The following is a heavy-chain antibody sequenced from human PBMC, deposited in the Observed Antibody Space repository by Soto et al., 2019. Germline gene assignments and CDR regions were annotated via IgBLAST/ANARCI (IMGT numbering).Heavy chain of an antibody. D-gene: IGHD6-6*01. CDR3: AESSSGNWFDP. Sequence: QVQLVQSVAEVKKPGSSLKDSCKASGGTFSSYAISWVRQAPGQGLEWMGGIIPNFGTASYAQKFQGRVTITANDSTSSAYKELSSLRSEDTALYYCAESSSGNWFDPLGQGTLVTVSS. V-gene: IGHV1-69*01. J-gene: IGHJ5*02. CDR2: IIPNFGTA. CDR1: GGTFSSYA.